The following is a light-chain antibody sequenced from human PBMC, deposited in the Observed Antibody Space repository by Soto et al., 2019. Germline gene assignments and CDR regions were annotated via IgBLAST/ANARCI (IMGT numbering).Light chain of an antibody. V-gene: IGLV2-8*01. Sequence: QSVLTQPPSASGSPEQSVTISCTGTSNDVGGYNYVSWYQHHPGKAPKLIIYEVYKRPSGVPDRFSGSKSGNTAALTVSGLQSEDEADYSCSSYVGLNIYVVRTVSEDTVL. CDR1: SNDVGGYNY. CDR3: SSYVGLNIYV. J-gene: IGLJ1*01. CDR2: EVY.